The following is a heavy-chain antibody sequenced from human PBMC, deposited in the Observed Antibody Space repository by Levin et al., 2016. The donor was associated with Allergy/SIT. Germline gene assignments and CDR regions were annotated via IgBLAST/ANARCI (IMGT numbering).Heavy chain of an antibody. Sequence: GESLKISCVASGFTFSDYWMHWVRQAPGKGLVWVSRINRDETRTNYADSVKGRFTISRDNAKNTLYLQMNSLRAEDTAVYYCARNTGNYYWDYWGQGTLVTVSS. D-gene: IGHD1-26*01. J-gene: IGHJ4*02. CDR2: INRDETRT. V-gene: IGHV3-74*01. CDR3: ARNTGNYYWDY. CDR1: GFTFSDYW.